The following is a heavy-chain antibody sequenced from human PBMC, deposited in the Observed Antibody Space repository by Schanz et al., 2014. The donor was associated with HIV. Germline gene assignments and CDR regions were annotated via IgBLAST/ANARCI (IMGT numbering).Heavy chain of an antibody. Sequence: QVQLVESGGGVVQPGRSLRLSCAASGFTFSNYGMHWVRQAPGKGLEWVTFISSDGSFQYYADSVKGRFTISRDNSKNTLYLQMNSLRAEDTAVYYCAKGGRDILSYYGMDVWGQGTTVTVSS. J-gene: IGHJ6*02. CDR1: GFTFSNYG. V-gene: IGHV3-30*18. CDR3: AKGGRDILSYYGMDV. CDR2: ISSDGSFQ. D-gene: IGHD2-15*01.